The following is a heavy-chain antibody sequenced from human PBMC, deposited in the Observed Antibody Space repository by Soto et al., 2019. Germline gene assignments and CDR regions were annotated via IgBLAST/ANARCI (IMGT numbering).Heavy chain of an antibody. V-gene: IGHV1-69*01. Sequence: QVQLVQSGAEMKKPGSSVKVSCKASGGTFSSYAISWVRQAPGQGLEWMGGIIPIFGTANYAQKFQGRVTITADESTSSASMELSSLRSEDTAVYYCARFKLVRVLGYYGTDAWCQGTTLTVSS. J-gene: IGHJ6*02. CDR1: GGTFSSYA. CDR3: ARFKLVRVLGYYGTDA. D-gene: IGHD6-13*01. CDR2: IIPIFGTA.